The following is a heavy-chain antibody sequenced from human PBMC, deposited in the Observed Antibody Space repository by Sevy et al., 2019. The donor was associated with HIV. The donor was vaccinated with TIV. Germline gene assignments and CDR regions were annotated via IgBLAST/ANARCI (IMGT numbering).Heavy chain of an antibody. V-gene: IGHV3-23*01. CDR3: VKEGRDDFNPYLDF. CDR2: VSRNGGTP. J-gene: IGHJ4*02. D-gene: IGHD3-10*01. CDR1: GFRLGGYM. Sequence: GGSLRLSCAGSGFRLGGYMMNWVRQAPGRGLEWVARVSRNGGTPEYGDSAKGRFTISRDNSKNTVYLQLKELRAEDTALYYCVKEGRDDFNPYLDFWGQGLLVTVSS.